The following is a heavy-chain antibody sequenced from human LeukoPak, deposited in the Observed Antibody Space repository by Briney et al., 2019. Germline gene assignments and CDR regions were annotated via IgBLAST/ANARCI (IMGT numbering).Heavy chain of an antibody. V-gene: IGHV1-2*02. CDR1: GYTFTGYY. CDR2: INPNSGGT. J-gene: IGHJ4*02. CDR3: ARGRIAVAGYFHY. Sequence: ASVKVSCKASGYTFTGYYMHWVRQAPGQGLEWMGWINPNSGGTNYAQKFQGRVTMTRDTSISTAYMELSRLRSDDTAVYYCARGRIAVAGYFHYWGQGTLVTVSS. D-gene: IGHD6-19*01.